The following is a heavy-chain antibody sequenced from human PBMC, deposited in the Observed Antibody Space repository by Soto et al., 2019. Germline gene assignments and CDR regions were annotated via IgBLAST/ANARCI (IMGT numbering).Heavy chain of an antibody. CDR3: AREKWLVRRNDPFDI. D-gene: IGHD6-19*01. Sequence: ASVKVSCKASGYTFTSYAMHWVRQAPGQRLEWMGWINAGNGNTKYSQKFQGRVTITRDTSASTAYMELSSLRSEDTAVYYCAREKWLVRRNDPFDIWGQGTMVTVS. CDR1: GYTFTSYA. V-gene: IGHV1-3*01. CDR2: INAGNGNT. J-gene: IGHJ3*02.